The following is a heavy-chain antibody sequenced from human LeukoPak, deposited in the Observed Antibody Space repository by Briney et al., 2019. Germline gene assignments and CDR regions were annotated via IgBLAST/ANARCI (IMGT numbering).Heavy chain of an antibody. J-gene: IGHJ4*02. Sequence: GGSLRLSCAASGFTFSSYEMNWVRQAPGKGLEWVSYISSSGSTIYYADSVKGRFTISRDNAKNSLYLRMNSLRAEDTAVYYCARDAERWLQTPFDYWGQGTLVTVSS. V-gene: IGHV3-48*03. D-gene: IGHD5-24*01. CDR1: GFTFSSYE. CDR3: ARDAERWLQTPFDY. CDR2: ISSSGSTI.